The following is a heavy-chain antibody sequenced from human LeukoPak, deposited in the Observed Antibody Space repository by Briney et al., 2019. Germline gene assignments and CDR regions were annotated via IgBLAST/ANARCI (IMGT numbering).Heavy chain of an antibody. J-gene: IGHJ4*02. CDR3: TKLKGWYGDGYFDS. V-gene: IGHV3-53*01. CDR1: GFSLSSKY. D-gene: IGHD6-19*01. CDR2: IYSGGTT. Sequence: GGSLRLSCAASGFSLSSKYMSWVRQPAGKGLEWVSVIYSGGTTFYADSVKGRFTIYRDNSKNTLYLQMNSLRPDDTAVYYCTKLKGWYGDGYFDSWGPGTLVTVSS.